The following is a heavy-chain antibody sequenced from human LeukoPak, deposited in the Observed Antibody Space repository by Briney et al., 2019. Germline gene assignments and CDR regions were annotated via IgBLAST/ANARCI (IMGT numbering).Heavy chain of an antibody. Sequence: SETLSLTCAVAGGSISSGGYSWSWIRQPPGKGMEWFGYIYYSGSTYYNPSLKSRVTISVDTSKNRFSLKLSSVTAADTAVYYYARSGGKLNNWFDPWGQGTLVTVSS. V-gene: IGHV4-30-4*07. CDR3: ARSGGKLNNWFDP. J-gene: IGHJ5*02. D-gene: IGHD3-16*01. CDR2: IYYSGST. CDR1: GGSISSGGYS.